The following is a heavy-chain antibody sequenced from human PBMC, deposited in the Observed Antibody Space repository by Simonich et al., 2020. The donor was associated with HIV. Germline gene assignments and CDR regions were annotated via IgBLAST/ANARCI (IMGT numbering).Heavy chain of an antibody. Sequence: QVQLVQSGAEVKKPGSSVKVSCKASGGTFSSFAISWVRQAPGLGLEGGGGVIPIVGTANYAQMFQGRVTITADESTSTAYMELSSLRSEDTGIYYCARKGGGRGVYYFDYWGQGTLVTVSS. D-gene: IGHD3-10*01. V-gene: IGHV1-69*13. J-gene: IGHJ4*02. CDR2: VIPIVGTA. CDR3: ARKGGGRGVYYFDY. CDR1: GGTFSSFA.